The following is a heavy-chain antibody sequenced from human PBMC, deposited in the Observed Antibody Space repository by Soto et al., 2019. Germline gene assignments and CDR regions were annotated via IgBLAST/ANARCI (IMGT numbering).Heavy chain of an antibody. Sequence: QVQLVQSGAEVKKPGSSVKVSCKSSGGTCGSYAISWVRQAPGQGLEWMGGVIPIFGTPHYAKRFHGRVTIAADIPTSTAYLALSSLKSADTAVYSCSKILWTISLQADDALWGQGTLVTVSS. CDR2: VIPIFGTP. CDR1: GGTCGSYA. V-gene: IGHV1-69*06. J-gene: IGHJ4*02. CDR3: SKILWTISLQADDAL. D-gene: IGHD2-2*01.